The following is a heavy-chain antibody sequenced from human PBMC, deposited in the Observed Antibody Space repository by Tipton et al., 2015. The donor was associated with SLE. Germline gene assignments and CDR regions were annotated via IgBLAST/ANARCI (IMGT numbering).Heavy chain of an antibody. Sequence: QLVQSGAEVKKPGSSVKVSCKASGGTFSSYAVSWVRQAPGQGLEWMGRIIPILGITNYAQRFQGRVTITADKSTSTAYMELSSLRSEDTAVYYCARVSYYYGSGSYSAFDIWGQGTMVTVSS. CDR2: IIPILGIT. D-gene: IGHD3-10*01. J-gene: IGHJ3*02. V-gene: IGHV1-69*09. CDR3: ARVSYYYGSGSYSAFDI. CDR1: GGTFSSYA.